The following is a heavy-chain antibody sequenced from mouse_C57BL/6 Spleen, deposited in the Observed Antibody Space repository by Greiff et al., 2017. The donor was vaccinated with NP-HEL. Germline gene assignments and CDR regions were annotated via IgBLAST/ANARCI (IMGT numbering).Heavy chain of an antibody. Sequence: VQLQESGAELARPGASVKMSCKASGYTFTSYTMHWVKQRPGQGLEWIGYIHPRRGYTKYNQKFKDKATLTADKSSSTAYMQLSSLTSEDSAVYYCARSAPFAYWGQGTLVTVSA. V-gene: IGHV1-4*01. CDR3: ARSAPFAY. CDR2: IHPRRGYT. J-gene: IGHJ3*01. CDR1: GYTFTSYT.